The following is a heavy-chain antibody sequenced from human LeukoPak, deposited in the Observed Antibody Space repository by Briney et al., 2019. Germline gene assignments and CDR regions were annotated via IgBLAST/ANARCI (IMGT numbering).Heavy chain of an antibody. J-gene: IGHJ4*02. CDR3: TTDRGITVRALFDS. Sequence: PGGSLRLSCAASGFTLSNAYMGWVRQIPGKGLEWVGRIKSKTDGGTTDFAAPVKGRFSISRDDSKNTLNLQMNSLKTEDTGVYYCTTDRGITVRALFDSWGQGNLVSVSS. CDR1: GFTLSNAY. D-gene: IGHD6-19*01. CDR2: IKSKTDGGTT. V-gene: IGHV3-15*01.